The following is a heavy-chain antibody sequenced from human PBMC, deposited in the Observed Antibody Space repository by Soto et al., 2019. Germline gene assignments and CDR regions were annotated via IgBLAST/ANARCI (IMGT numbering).Heavy chain of an antibody. CDR2: MNSDGSTT. D-gene: IGHD3-16*01. CDR3: AISQDRGGRNTFIY. Sequence: PGGSMRLSCAASGFTFGNYWMHWVRQAPEKGLEWVSRMNSDGSTTNYADSVTGRFTVSRDNAENSLYLQMNSLRAEDTGLYYCAISQDRGGRNTFIYWGQGTQVTVSS. CDR1: GFTFGNYW. V-gene: IGHV3-74*01. J-gene: IGHJ4*02.